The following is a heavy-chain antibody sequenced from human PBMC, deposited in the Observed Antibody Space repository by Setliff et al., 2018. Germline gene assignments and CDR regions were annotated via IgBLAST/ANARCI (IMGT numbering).Heavy chain of an antibody. CDR3: ASVPKIWVKGNYYSYYMDV. CDR2: INHSGST. Sequence: PSETLSLTCAVYGGSFSAYYWGWIRQPPGRGLEWIGEINHSGSTNYNPSRKSRVIISVDTSLNQVSLELSAVTAADTAVYYCASVPKIWVKGNYYSYYMDVWGQGTTVTVS. V-gene: IGHV4-34*01. J-gene: IGHJ6*03. CDR1: GGSFSAYY. D-gene: IGHD3-10*01.